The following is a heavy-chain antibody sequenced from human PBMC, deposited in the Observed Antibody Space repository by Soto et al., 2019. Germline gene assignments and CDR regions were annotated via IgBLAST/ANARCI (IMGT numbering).Heavy chain of an antibody. J-gene: IGHJ4*02. CDR1: GFTFSKAW. CDR3: VKPGSYSYYFDY. Sequence: GGSLRLSCAASGFTFSKAWVNWVRQAPGKGLEWVGRIKSKTDGGTTDYAAPVKGRFTISRDDSKNTLYLQMSSLRAEDTAVYYCVKPGSYSYYFDYWGQGTLVTVSS. D-gene: IGHD1-26*01. CDR2: IKSKTDGGTT. V-gene: IGHV3-15*07.